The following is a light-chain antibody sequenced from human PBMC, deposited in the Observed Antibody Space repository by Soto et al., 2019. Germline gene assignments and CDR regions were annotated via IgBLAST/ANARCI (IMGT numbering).Light chain of an antibody. CDR1: QSVSSSD. V-gene: IGKV3-20*01. CDR3: QQFGRSSWT. J-gene: IGKJ1*01. Sequence: EIVLTQSPGTLSLSPGERATLSCRASQSVSSSDLAWYQQKPGQAPRLLIYGASSRATGIPDRFSGSGSGTDFTLTIIRLEPEDFAVYYCQQFGRSSWTFGQGTKVEIK. CDR2: GAS.